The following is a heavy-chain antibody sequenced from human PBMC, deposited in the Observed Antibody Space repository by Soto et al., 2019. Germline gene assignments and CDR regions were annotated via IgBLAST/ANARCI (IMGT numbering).Heavy chain of an antibody. J-gene: IGHJ4*02. D-gene: IGHD5-18*01. V-gene: IGHV4-59*01. CDR2: IYYSGST. CDR3: ATLRRGYSYGLLDY. Sequence: SETLSLTCTVSGGSISSYYWSWIRQPPGKGLEWIGYIYYSGSTNYNPSLKSRVTISVDTSKNQFSLKLSSVTAADTAVYYCATLRRGYSYGLLDYWGQGTLVTVSS. CDR1: GGSISSYY.